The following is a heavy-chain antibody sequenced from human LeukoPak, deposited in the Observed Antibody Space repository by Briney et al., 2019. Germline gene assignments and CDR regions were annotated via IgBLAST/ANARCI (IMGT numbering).Heavy chain of an antibody. Sequence: PSETLSLTCTVSGGSISSYYWSWIRQPAGKGLEWIGRIYTSGSTNYNPSLKSRVTMSVDTSKNQFSLKLSSVTAADTAVYYCARSAYRYCSGGSCYSLPFDYWGQGTLVTVSS. D-gene: IGHD2-15*01. CDR2: IYTSGST. V-gene: IGHV4-4*07. CDR3: ARSAYRYCSGGSCYSLPFDY. CDR1: GGSISSYY. J-gene: IGHJ4*02.